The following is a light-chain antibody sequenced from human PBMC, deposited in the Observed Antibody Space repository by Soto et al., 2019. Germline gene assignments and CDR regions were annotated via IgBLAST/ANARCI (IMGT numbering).Light chain of an antibody. Sequence: DIQMTQSPSTLSGSVGDRVTITCRASQTISSWLAWYQQKPGKAPTLLIYKASTLKSGVPSRFSGSGSGTEFTLTIRSLQPDDFATYYCQHYNSYSEAFGQGTKVELK. CDR2: KAS. J-gene: IGKJ1*01. CDR3: QHYNSYSEA. V-gene: IGKV1-5*03. CDR1: QTISSW.